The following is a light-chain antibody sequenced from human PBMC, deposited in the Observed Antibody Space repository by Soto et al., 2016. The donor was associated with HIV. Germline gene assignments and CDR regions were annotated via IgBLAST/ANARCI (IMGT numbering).Light chain of an antibody. Sequence: SYELTQPPSVSVSPGQTASITCSGDKLGDKYVSWFQQEPGQSPVLVIYQDNKRPSGIPARFSASNSGNTATLTISGTQAMDEADYYCQAWDTNIVLFGGGTKLTV. CDR1: KLGDKY. J-gene: IGLJ2*01. V-gene: IGLV3-1*01. CDR2: QDN. CDR3: QAWDTNIVL.